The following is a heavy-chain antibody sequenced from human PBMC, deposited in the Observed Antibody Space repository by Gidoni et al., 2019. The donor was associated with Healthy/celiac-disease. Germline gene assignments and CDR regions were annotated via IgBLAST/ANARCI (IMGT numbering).Heavy chain of an antibody. CDR1: GFTFSSYS. D-gene: IGHD1-26*01. CDR2: ISSSSSYI. CDR3: ARVRVGATTNAFDI. V-gene: IGHV3-21*01. J-gene: IGHJ3*02. Sequence: EVQLVESGGGLVKPGGSLRLSCAASGFTFSSYSMNWVRQAPGKGLEWVSSISSSSSYIYYADSVKGRFTISKYNAKNSLYLQMNSLRAEDTAVYYCARVRVGATTNAFDIWGQGTMVTVSS.